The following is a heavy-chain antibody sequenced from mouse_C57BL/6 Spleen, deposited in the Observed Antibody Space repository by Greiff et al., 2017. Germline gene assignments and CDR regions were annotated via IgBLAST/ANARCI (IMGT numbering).Heavy chain of an antibody. J-gene: IGHJ1*03. V-gene: IGHV5-17*01. CDR3: ARIGSSSYWYFDV. Sequence: EVKLMESGGGLVKPGGSLKLSCAASGFTFSDYGMHWVRQAPEKGLEWVAYISRGSSTNYYADTVKGRFTISRDNAKSTLFRQRTSLRSEDTAMYYCARIGSSSYWYFDVWGTGTTVTVSS. D-gene: IGHD1-1*01. CDR2: ISRGSSTN. CDR1: GFTFSDYG.